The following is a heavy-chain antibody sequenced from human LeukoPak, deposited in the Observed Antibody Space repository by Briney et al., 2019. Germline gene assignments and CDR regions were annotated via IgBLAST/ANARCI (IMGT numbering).Heavy chain of an antibody. CDR1: GFTFSSYG. D-gene: IGHD5-18*01. Sequence: GGSLTLSCAPSGFTFSSYGMHWVRQAPGKGLEWVAVIWYDGSNKYYAGSVKGRFTISRDNSKNTLYLQMNSLRAEDTAVYYCARGYSYGYFDYWGQGTLVTVSS. CDR2: IWYDGSNK. V-gene: IGHV3-33*01. J-gene: IGHJ4*02. CDR3: ARGYSYGYFDY.